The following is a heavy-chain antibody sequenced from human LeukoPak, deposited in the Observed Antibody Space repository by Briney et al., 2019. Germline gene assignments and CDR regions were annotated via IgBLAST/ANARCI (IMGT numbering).Heavy chain of an antibody. J-gene: IGHJ6*03. D-gene: IGHD6-19*01. V-gene: IGHV1-2*02. CDR1: GYMFIGYY. Sequence: GASVKVSCKASGYMFIGYYMHWVRQAPGQGLERMGWINPNSGGTNYAQKFQGRVTMTRDTSISTAYMDLNRLRSDVTAVYYCARVVAVTGTPVYYMDVWGKGTTVTVSS. CDR2: INPNSGGT. CDR3: ARVVAVTGTPVYYMDV.